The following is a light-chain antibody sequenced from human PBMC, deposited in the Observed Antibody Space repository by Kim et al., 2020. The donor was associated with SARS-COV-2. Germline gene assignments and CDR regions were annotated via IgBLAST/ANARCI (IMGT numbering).Light chain of an antibody. CDR1: SSNIGAGYY. CDR2: DGG. J-gene: IGLJ2*01. CDR3: QSYDTSLRRVV. Sequence: QSVLTQPPSVSGAPGQSVTISCTGSSSNIGAGYYVHWFQQLPGTAPKLLIYDGGDRPSGVPDRFSGFNSGTSASLAITGLQAEDEADYYCQSYDTSLRRVVFGGGTQLTVL. V-gene: IGLV1-40*01.